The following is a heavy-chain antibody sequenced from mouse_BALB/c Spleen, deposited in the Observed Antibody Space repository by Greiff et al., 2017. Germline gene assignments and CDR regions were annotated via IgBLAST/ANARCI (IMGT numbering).Heavy chain of an antibody. J-gene: IGHJ4*01. CDR2: ISDGGSYT. CDR1: GFTFSDYY. V-gene: IGHV5-4*02. Sequence: DVMLVESGGGLVKPGGSLKLSCAASGFTFSDYYMYWVRQTPEKRLEWVATISDGGSYTYYPDSVKGRFTISRDNAKNNLYLQMSSLKSEDTAMYYCARGRIHYYGSSYDAMDYWGQGTSVTVSS. D-gene: IGHD1-1*01. CDR3: ARGRIHYYGSSYDAMDY.